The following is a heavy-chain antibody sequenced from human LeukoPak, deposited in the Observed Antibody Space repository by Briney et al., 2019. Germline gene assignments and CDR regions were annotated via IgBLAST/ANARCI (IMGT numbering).Heavy chain of an antibody. Sequence: GGSLRLSCAVSRLTFSSSWMDWVRQAPGKGLEWVASINPDGNKKYSADSVKGRFTISRDNAENSLYLQMNSLRVEDTAFYYCARDLAYSRLDYWGQGMLVTVSS. J-gene: IGHJ4*02. CDR2: INPDGNKK. CDR3: ARDLAYSRLDY. D-gene: IGHD5-18*01. V-gene: IGHV3-7*01. CDR1: RLTFSSSW.